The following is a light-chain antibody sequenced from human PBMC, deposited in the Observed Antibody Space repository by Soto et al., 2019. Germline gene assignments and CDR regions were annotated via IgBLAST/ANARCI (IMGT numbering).Light chain of an antibody. CDR1: QSISSY. CDR3: PQSYSTLWT. V-gene: IGKV1-39*01. Sequence: DIQMTQSPSSLSASVGDRVTITCRTSQSISSYLNWYQQKPGKAPKLLIYAASSLPSEVPSRFSCSGSGREFTLTISSLQPEDFATYNCPQSYSTLWTFDQGTKVEIK. CDR2: AAS. J-gene: IGKJ1*01.